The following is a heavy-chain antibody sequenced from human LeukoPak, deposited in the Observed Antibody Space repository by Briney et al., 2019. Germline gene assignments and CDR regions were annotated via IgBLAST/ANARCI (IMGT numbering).Heavy chain of an antibody. CDR1: GGSISSGSYY. Sequence: SETLSLTCTVSGGSISSGSYYWSWIRQPAGKGLEWIGRIYTSGSTNYNPSLKSRVTISVDTSKNQFSLKLSSVTAADTAVYYCARDPQSTGATWFDPWGQGTLVTVSS. CDR3: ARDPQSTGATWFDP. CDR2: IYTSGST. J-gene: IGHJ5*02. V-gene: IGHV4-61*02. D-gene: IGHD4-11*01.